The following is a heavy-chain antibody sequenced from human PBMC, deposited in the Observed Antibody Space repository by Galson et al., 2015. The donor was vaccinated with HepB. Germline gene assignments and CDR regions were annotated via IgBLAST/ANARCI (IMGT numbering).Heavy chain of an antibody. CDR3: AKDSLDSSGYYYDAFDI. J-gene: IGHJ3*02. CDR2: ISYDGSNK. CDR1: GFTFSSYG. V-gene: IGHV3-30*18. Sequence: SLRLSCAASGFTFSSYGIHWVRQAPGKGLEWVAVISYDGSNKYYADSVKGRFTISRDNSKNTLYLQMNSLRAEDTAVYYCAKDSLDSSGYYYDAFDIWGQGTMVTVSS. D-gene: IGHD3-22*01.